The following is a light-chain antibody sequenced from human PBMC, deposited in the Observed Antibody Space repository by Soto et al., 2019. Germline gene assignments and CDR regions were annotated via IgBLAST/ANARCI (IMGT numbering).Light chain of an antibody. CDR3: QLYESSPT. CDR1: QSVASGY. J-gene: IGKJ1*01. Sequence: ETVLTQSPGTLSLSAGERATLSCRASQSVASGYLVWYQQKPGQTPTVLIYGASTRAAGIPDRFSGSGSGTDFTLTISRLEPEDFAVYYCQLYESSPTFGLGTKVDIK. CDR2: GAS. V-gene: IGKV3-20*01.